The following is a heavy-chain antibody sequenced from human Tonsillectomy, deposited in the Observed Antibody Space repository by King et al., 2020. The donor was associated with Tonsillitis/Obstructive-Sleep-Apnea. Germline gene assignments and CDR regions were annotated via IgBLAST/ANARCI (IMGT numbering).Heavy chain of an antibody. Sequence: VQLVESGGGLVQPGGSLRLSCAASGFTFSSYWMHWVRQAPGKGLVWVSRINSDGSSTSYADSVKGRFTISSDNAKNTLYLQMNSLRAEDTAVYYCAREVVAARGYNWFDPWGQGTLVTVSS. CDR1: GFTFSSYW. V-gene: IGHV3-74*01. CDR2: INSDGSST. D-gene: IGHD2-15*01. J-gene: IGHJ5*02. CDR3: AREVVAARGYNWFDP.